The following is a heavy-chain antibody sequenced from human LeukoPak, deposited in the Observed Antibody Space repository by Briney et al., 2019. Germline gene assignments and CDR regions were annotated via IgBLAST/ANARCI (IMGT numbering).Heavy chain of an antibody. V-gene: IGHV1-24*01. J-gene: IGHJ4*02. D-gene: IGHD6-19*01. CDR2: FDPEDGET. Sequence: GAPVKVSCKVSGYTLTELSMHWVRQAPGKGLEWMGGFDPEDGETIYAQKFQGRVTMTEDTSTDTAYMELSSLRSEDTAVYYCAADSSGWYDFDYWGQGTLVTVSS. CDR1: GYTLTELS. CDR3: AADSSGWYDFDY.